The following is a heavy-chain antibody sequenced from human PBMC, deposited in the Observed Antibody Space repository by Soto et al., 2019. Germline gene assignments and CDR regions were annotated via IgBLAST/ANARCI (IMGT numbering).Heavy chain of an antibody. CDR2: ISYDGRNQ. D-gene: IGHD3-3*01. V-gene: IGHV3-30-3*01. Sequence: GGSLRLSCAASGFTFSAYAMHWVRQAPGNGLEWVAFISYDGRNQYYADSVKGRFTISRDNSKNTLYLQMNSLRAEDTAVYYCARGPDFWSGLGAFHIWGQGTMVTVSS. CDR1: GFTFSAYA. J-gene: IGHJ3*02. CDR3: ARGPDFWSGLGAFHI.